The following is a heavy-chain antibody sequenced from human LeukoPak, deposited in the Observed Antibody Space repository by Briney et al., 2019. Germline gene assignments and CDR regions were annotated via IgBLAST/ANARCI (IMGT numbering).Heavy chain of an antibody. CDR1: GFTFSSYA. V-gene: IGHV3-23*01. CDR3: AKVSEDIVVVVAATLDY. CDR2: ISGSGGST. D-gene: IGHD2-15*01. Sequence: GGSLRLSCAASGFTFSSYAMSWVRQAPGNGLEWVSAISGSGGSTYYADSVKGRFTISRDNSKNTLYLQMNSLRAEDTAVYYCAKVSEDIVVVVAATLDYWGQGTLVTVSS. J-gene: IGHJ4*02.